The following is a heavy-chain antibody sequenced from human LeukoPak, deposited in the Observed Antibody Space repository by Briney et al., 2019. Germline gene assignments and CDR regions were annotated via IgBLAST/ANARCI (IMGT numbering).Heavy chain of an antibody. V-gene: IGHV1-2*02. CDR3: ASGYRVSRAQEQYYDILTGYDAFDI. J-gene: IGHJ3*02. CDR1: GYTFTGYY. CDR2: INPNSGGT. D-gene: IGHD3-9*01. Sequence: GASVKVSCKASGYTFTGYYMHWVRQAPGQGLEWMGWINPNSGGTNYAQKLQGRVTMTTDTSTSTAYMELRSLRSDDTAVYYCASGYRVSRAQEQYYDILTGYDAFDIWGQGTMVTVSS.